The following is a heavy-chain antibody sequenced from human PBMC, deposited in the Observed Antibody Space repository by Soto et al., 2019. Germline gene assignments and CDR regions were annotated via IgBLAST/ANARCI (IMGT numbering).Heavy chain of an antibody. J-gene: IGHJ6*02. CDR1: GGTFSSYA. CDR3: ARAYCGGDCPSYYGMDV. Sequence: GASVKVSCKASGGTFSSYAISWVRQAPGQGLEWMGGIIPIFGTASYAQKFQGRVTITADESTSAAYMELSSLRSEDTAVYYCARAYCGGDCPSYYGMDVWGQGTTVTVSS. V-gene: IGHV1-69*13. CDR2: IIPIFGTA. D-gene: IGHD2-21*02.